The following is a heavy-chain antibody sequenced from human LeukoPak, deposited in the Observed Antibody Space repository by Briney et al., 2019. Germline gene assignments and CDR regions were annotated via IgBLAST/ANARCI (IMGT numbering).Heavy chain of an antibody. D-gene: IGHD1-26*01. Sequence: ASVKVSCNVSGYSLTELSMYWVRQAPGKGLEWMGGINTNTGNPTYAQGFTGRCVFSLDTSVSTAYLQISSLKAEDTAVYYCARGSSGSLLVDFDYWGQGTLVTVSS. CDR1: GYSLTELS. CDR2: INTNTGNP. V-gene: IGHV7-4-1*02. J-gene: IGHJ4*02. CDR3: ARGSSGSLLVDFDY.